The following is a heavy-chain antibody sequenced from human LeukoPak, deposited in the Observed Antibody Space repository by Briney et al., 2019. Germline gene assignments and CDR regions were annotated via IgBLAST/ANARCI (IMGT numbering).Heavy chain of an antibody. V-gene: IGHV3-23*01. D-gene: IGHD3-22*01. Sequence: PGGSLRLSCAASGFTVSSNYMSWVRQAPGKGLEWVSAISGSGGSTYYADSVKGRFTISRDNSKNTLYLQMNSLRAEDTAVYYCAKDQYYYDSSGRPDLGYWGQGTLVTVSS. CDR1: GFTVSSNY. CDR2: ISGSGGST. CDR3: AKDQYYYDSSGRPDLGY. J-gene: IGHJ4*02.